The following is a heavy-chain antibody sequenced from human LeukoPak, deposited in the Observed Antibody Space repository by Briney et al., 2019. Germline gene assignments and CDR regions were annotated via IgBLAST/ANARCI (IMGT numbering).Heavy chain of an antibody. D-gene: IGHD6-6*01. J-gene: IGHJ5*02. Sequence: PSETLSLTCTVSGGSISSYYWSWIRQPAGKGLEWIGRIYTSGSTNYNPSLKSRVTMSVDTSKNQFSLKLSSVTAADTAVYYCARLEYSSSRIWFDPWGQGTLVTASS. CDR2: IYTSGST. V-gene: IGHV4-4*07. CDR1: GGSISSYY. CDR3: ARLEYSSSRIWFDP.